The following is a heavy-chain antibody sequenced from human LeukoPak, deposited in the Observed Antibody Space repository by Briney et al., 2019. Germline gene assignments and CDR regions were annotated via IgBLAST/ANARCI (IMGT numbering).Heavy chain of an antibody. V-gene: IGHV3-23*01. CDR2: ISGSGGST. D-gene: IGHD2-2*03. CDR3: AKPPGYCSSTSCADY. CDR1: GFTFSSYA. Sequence: PGGSLRLSXAASGFTFSSYAMSWVRQAPGKGLEWVSAISGSGGSTYYADSVKGRFTISRDNSKNTLYLQMNSLRAEDTAVYYCAKPPGYCSSTSCADYWGQGTLVTVSS. J-gene: IGHJ4*02.